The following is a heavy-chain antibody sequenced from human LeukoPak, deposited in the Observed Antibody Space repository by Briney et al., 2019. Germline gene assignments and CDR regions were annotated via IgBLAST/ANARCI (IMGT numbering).Heavy chain of an antibody. CDR1: GYSFTSYW. CDR2: IYPGDSDT. CDR3: ARHETGPYFDY. J-gene: IGHJ4*02. Sequence: GESLKISCKGSGYSFTSYWIGWVRPMPGKGLEWMGIIYPGDSDTRYSPSFQGQVTISADKSITTAYLQWSSLKASDTAIYYCARHETGPYFDYWGQGTLVTVSS. D-gene: IGHD1-1*01. V-gene: IGHV5-51*01.